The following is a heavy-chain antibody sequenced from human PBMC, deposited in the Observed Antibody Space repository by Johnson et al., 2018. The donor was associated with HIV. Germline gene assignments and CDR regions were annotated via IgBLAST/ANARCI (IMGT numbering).Heavy chain of an antibody. V-gene: IGHV3-74*02. CDR3: ARADRDSGTYHDAFDI. CDR1: GFTFSRYW. Sequence: VQLVESGGGLIQPGGSLRLSCAASGFTFSRYWMHWVRQAPGKGLVWVSRINSDGSSTSYADTVKGRFTISRDNAKNTLYLQMNSLTVEDTALYYCARADRDSGTYHDAFDIWGQGTMVTVSS. CDR2: INSDGSST. D-gene: IGHD1-26*01. J-gene: IGHJ3*02.